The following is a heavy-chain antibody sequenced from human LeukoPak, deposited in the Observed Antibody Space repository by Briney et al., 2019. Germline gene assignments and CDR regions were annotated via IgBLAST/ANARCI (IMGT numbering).Heavy chain of an antibody. CDR1: GFTFSSFA. J-gene: IGHJ4*02. V-gene: IGHV3-23*01. CDR2: ISGSGGST. D-gene: IGHD3-9*01. CDR3: AKAPTPTGFYMHF. Sequence: SGGSLRLSCAASGFTFSSFAMSWVRQAPGKGLEWVSGISGSGGSTYYADSVEGRFTISRDKSKNTLYLQMNSLRTEDTALYYCAKAPTPTGFYMHFWGQGTLVTVSS.